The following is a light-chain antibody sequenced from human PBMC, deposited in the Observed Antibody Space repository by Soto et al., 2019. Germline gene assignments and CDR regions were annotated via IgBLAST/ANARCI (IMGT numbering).Light chain of an antibody. J-gene: IGKJ2*01. V-gene: IGKV1-9*01. Sequence: IQLTQSPSSLSASVGDGVTITCRASQGISNYLAWYQQKPGEAPKLLIYAASTLQSGVPSRFSGSGSGTDFTLTINSLQPEDFATYYCQHANRYPPYTFGQGTKLDIK. CDR1: QGISNY. CDR2: AAS. CDR3: QHANRYPPYT.